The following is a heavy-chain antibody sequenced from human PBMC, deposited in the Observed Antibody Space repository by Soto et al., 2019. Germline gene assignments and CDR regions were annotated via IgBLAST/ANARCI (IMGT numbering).Heavy chain of an antibody. V-gene: IGHV3-23*01. Sequence: EVQLLESGGGLVQPGGYLRLSCAASGFTFSSYAMSWVRQAPGKGLEWVSIIGVGGGDRYYPESVKGRFTTSRDTSRETLYLEMNSLRDEDTAVYYCARVRFGELVWGQGTLVTVSS. CDR1: GFTFSSYA. CDR3: ARVRFGELV. CDR2: IGVGGGDR. J-gene: IGHJ4*02. D-gene: IGHD3-10*01.